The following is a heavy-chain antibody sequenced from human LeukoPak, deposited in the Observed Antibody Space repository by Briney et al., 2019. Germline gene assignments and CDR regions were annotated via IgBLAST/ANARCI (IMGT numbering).Heavy chain of an antibody. V-gene: IGHV4-30-2*01. Sequence: SETLSLTCAVSGGSISSGGYSWSWIRQPPGKGLEWIGYIYHSGSTYYNPSLKSRVTISVDRSKNQFSLKLSSVTAADTAVYYCARVRYGDYSNWFDPWGQGTLVTVSS. CDR3: ARVRYGDYSNWFDP. J-gene: IGHJ5*02. CDR1: GGSISSGGYS. D-gene: IGHD4-17*01. CDR2: IYHSGST.